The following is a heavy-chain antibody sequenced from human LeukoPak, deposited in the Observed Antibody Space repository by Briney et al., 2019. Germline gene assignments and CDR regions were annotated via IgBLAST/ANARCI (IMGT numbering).Heavy chain of an antibody. Sequence: GGSLRLSCAASGFTFSGYWMSWVRQAPGKGLEWVANIKQDGSEKYYVDSVKGRFTISRDNAKNSLYLQMNSLRAEDTAVYYCARDLSGDYYYYMDVWGKGTTVTVSS. J-gene: IGHJ6*03. CDR3: ARDLSGDYYYYMDV. CDR2: IKQDGSEK. D-gene: IGHD3-10*01. CDR1: GFTFSGYW. V-gene: IGHV3-7*01.